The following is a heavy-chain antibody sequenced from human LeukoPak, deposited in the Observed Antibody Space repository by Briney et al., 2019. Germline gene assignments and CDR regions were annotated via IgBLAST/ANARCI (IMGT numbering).Heavy chain of an antibody. CDR2: IYTSGST. CDR3: ARGGSVEMATTDTFYAFDI. J-gene: IGHJ3*02. Sequence: SQTLSLTCTVSGGSISSGSYYWSWIRQPAGKGLEWIGRIYTSGSTNYNPSLKSRVTISVDTSKNQFSLKLSSVTAADTAVYYCARGGSVEMATTDTFYAFDIWGQGTMVTVSS. CDR1: GGSISSGSYY. V-gene: IGHV4-61*02. D-gene: IGHD5-24*01.